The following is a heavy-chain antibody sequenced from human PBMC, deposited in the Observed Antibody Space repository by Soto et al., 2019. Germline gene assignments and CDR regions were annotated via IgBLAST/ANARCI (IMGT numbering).Heavy chain of an antibody. J-gene: IGHJ4*02. Sequence: EVQLVESGGGLVQPGGSLRLSCAASGFTFSSYDMHWVRQATGKGLEWVSAIGTASDTYYAGSVKGRFTISRENAKNSLYLQMNSLTAGDTAVYYCARARAAAGRRFEIDYWGQGTLVTVSS. CDR2: IGTASDT. V-gene: IGHV3-13*04. CDR3: ARARAAAGRRFEIDY. CDR1: GFTFSSYD. D-gene: IGHD6-13*01.